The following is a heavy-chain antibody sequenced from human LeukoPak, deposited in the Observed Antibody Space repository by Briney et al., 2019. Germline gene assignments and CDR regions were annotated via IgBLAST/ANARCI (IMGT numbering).Heavy chain of an antibody. V-gene: IGHV4-4*02. D-gene: IGHD6-13*01. CDR3: ASIAAAGTGGDY. Sequence: PSETLSLTCAVSGGSIKSNNWWSWVRQPPGKGLEWIGEINHSGSTNYNPSLKSRVTISVDTSKNQFSLKLSSVTAADTAVYYCASIAAAGTGGDYWGQGTLVTVSS. CDR1: GGSIKSNNW. CDR2: INHSGST. J-gene: IGHJ4*02.